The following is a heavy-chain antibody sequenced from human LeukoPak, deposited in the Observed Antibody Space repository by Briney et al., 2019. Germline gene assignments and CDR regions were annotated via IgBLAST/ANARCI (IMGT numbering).Heavy chain of an antibody. Sequence: SETLSLTCTVSGGSISGYYWSWIRQPAGRGLEWIGRIYISGSTNYNPSLKSRLTMSVDTSTNQFSLKLSSVTAADTAVYYCAGVGQGSGWYFDYWGQGTLVTVSS. V-gene: IGHV4-4*07. D-gene: IGHD6-19*01. J-gene: IGHJ4*02. CDR2: IYISGST. CDR3: AGVGQGSGWYFDY. CDR1: GGSISGYY.